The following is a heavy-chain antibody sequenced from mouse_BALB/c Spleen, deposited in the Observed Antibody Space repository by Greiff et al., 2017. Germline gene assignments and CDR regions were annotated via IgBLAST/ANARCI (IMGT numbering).Heavy chain of an antibody. D-gene: IGHD2-4*01. CDR2: ISYSGST. J-gene: IGHJ3*01. Sequence: DVKLVESGPGLVKPSQSLSLTCTVTGYSITSDYAWNWIRQFPGNKLEWMGYISYSGSTSYNPSLKSRISITRDTSKNQFFLQLNSVTTEDTATYYCARDTMITTGFAYWGQGTLVTVSA. CDR3: ARDTMITTGFAY. CDR1: GYSITSDYA. V-gene: IGHV3-2*02.